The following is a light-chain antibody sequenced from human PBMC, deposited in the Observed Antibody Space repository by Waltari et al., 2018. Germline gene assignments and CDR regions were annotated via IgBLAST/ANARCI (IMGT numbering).Light chain of an antibody. CDR2: AAS. J-gene: IGKJ1*01. CDR3: VQDYNYPRT. Sequence: AIQMTQSPSSLSASVGDRVTITCRASQGIRDDLGWYQHKPGNAPKLLIYAASNLESGVPSRFSGSGSGTDFTLTINSLQPEDFATYYCVQDYNYPRTFGQGTKVDIK. V-gene: IGKV1-6*01. CDR1: QGIRDD.